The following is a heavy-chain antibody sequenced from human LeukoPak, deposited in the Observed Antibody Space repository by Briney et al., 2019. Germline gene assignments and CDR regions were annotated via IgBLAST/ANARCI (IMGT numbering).Heavy chain of an antibody. J-gene: IGHJ1*01. V-gene: IGHV3-23*01. CDR2: IGGDGHGR. CDR1: GFMFANYA. Sequence: GGSLRLSCAASGFMFANYATAWVRQAQGKGLEWVSAIGGDGHGRDYADSVKGRFTISRDNSKSTLYLQMNSLRAGDTALYYCSKRVGGTPDNWGLGTLVTVSS. CDR3: SKRVGGTPDN. D-gene: IGHD1-14*01.